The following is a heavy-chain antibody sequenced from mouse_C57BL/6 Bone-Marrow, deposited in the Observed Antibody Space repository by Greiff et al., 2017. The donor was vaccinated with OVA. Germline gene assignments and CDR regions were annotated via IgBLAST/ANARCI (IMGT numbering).Heavy chain of an antibody. D-gene: IGHD1-1*01. CDR2: LDPSDSYT. CDR1: GYTFTSYW. Sequence: VQLQQPGAELVMPGASVKLSCKASGYTFTSYWMHWVKQRPGQGLEWIGELDPSDSYTNYNQKFKGKSTLTVDKSSRTAYMQLSRLTSEDSTVYCRARSANDYDSSPWFAYWGQGTLVTVSA. V-gene: IGHV1-69*01. J-gene: IGHJ3*01. CDR3: ARSANDYDSSPWFAY.